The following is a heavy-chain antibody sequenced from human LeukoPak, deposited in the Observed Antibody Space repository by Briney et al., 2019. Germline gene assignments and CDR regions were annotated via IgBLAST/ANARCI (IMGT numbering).Heavy chain of an antibody. CDR3: ARGYQRPDY. D-gene: IGHD2-2*01. V-gene: IGHV3-21*01. J-gene: IGHJ4*02. Sequence: GGSLRLSCAASGFTFSTYTMNWVRQAPGKGLEWVSSISSSSNIYYADSVKGRFTISRDNAMNSVYLQMNSLGVEDTAVYYCARGYQRPDYWGQGTLITVSS. CDR2: ISSSSNI. CDR1: GFTFSTYT.